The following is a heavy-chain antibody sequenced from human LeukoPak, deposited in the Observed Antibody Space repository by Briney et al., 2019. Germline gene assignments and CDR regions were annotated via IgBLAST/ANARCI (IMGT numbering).Heavy chain of an antibody. CDR3: ARGTLRYFDF. CDR2: INPSGGRT. D-gene: IGHD3-9*01. V-gene: IGHV1-46*01. J-gene: IGHJ4*02. Sequence: ASVKVSCKASGYTLTSYYMHWVRQAPGQGPEWMGVINPSGGRTTSYAQKILGRVTMTRDTSMSTVNMELSSLRSEDTAVYYCARGTLRYFDFWGQGTLVTVSS. CDR1: GYTLTSYY.